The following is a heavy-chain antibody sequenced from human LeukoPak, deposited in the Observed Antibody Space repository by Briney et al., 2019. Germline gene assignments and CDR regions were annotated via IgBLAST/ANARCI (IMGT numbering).Heavy chain of an antibody. Sequence: EAGGSLRLSCAASGFTFSSYAMSWVRQAPGKGLEWVSAISGSGGSTYYADSVKGRFTISRDSSKNTLYLQMNSLRAEDTAVYYCAKVGSSGYYEDYWGQGTLVTVSS. D-gene: IGHD3-22*01. CDR3: AKVGSSGYYEDY. CDR2: ISGSGGST. J-gene: IGHJ4*02. V-gene: IGHV3-23*01. CDR1: GFTFSSYA.